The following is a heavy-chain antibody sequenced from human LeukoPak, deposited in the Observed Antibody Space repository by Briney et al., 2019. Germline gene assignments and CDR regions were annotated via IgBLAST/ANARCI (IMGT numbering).Heavy chain of an antibody. J-gene: IGHJ1*01. CDR2: ISPSGGIT. V-gene: IGHV3-23*01. D-gene: IGHD3-16*01. CDR3: AKDGGWGSYKH. CDR1: GFTFSSHG. Sequence: PGGSLRLSCAASGFTFSSHGMNWVRQAPGQGLEWVAGISPSGGITYYTHSVKGRFTITRDNSKNTVSMQMNSLRGEDTAVYYCAKDGGWGSYKHWGQGTLVTVSS.